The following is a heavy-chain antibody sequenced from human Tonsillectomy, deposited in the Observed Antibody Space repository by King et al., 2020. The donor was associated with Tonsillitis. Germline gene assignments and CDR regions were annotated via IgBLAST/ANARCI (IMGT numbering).Heavy chain of an antibody. CDR3: ARDYAAATGGY. V-gene: IGHV3-21*01. CDR1: GFTFSSYS. D-gene: IGHD2-15*01. Sequence: VQLVESGGGLVKPGGSLRLSCAASGFTFSSYSMNWVRQAPGKGLEWVSSISSSSSYIYYADSVKGRFTISRDNAKNSLYMQMNSLRSEDTAVYYCARDYAAATGGYWGQGTLVTVSS. CDR2: ISSSSSYI. J-gene: IGHJ4*02.